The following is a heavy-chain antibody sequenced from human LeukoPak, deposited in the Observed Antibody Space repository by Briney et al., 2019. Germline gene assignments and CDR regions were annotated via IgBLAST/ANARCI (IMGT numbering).Heavy chain of an antibody. CDR3: ARETSQKGAHYLDV. CDR1: GGSISSYY. D-gene: IGHD3-16*01. Sequence: SETLSLTCTVSGGSISSYYWSWIRQPPGKGLEWIGYIYYSGSTNYNPSLKSRVTISVDTSKNQFSLKLSSVTAADTAVYYCARETSQKGAHYLDVWGKGTTVTISS. J-gene: IGHJ6*03. V-gene: IGHV4-59*01. CDR2: IYYSGST.